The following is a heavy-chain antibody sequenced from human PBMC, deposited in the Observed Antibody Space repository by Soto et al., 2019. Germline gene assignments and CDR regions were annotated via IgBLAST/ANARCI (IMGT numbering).Heavy chain of an antibody. CDR1: GFTFSSYW. J-gene: IGHJ4*02. V-gene: IGHV3-74*01. CDR3: ARGVSCPPWRVY. Sequence: EVQLVESGGGLVQPGGSLRLSCAASGFTFSSYWMHWVRQAPGKGLVWVSRINSDGSSTSYAESVKGRFTISRDNAKNTLYPQMNSRRADDTAGYYCARGVSCPPWRVYWGQGNLVTVSS. D-gene: IGHD1-26*01. CDR2: INSDGSST.